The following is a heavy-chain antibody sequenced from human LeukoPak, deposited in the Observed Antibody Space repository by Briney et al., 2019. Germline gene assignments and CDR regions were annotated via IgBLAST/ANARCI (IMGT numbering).Heavy chain of an antibody. J-gene: IGHJ4*02. CDR1: GYTFTSYG. V-gene: IGHV1-46*01. D-gene: IGHD3-16*01. CDR2: INPSGGST. Sequence: ASVKVSCKASGYTFTSYGISWVRQAPGQGLEWMGIINPSGGSTSYAQKFQGRVTMTRDTSTSTVYMELSSLRSEDTAVYYCVWGAGYLDYWGQGTLVTVSS. CDR3: VWGAGYLDY.